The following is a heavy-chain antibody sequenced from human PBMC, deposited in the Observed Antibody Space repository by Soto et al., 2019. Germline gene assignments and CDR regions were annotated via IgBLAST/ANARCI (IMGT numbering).Heavy chain of an antibody. D-gene: IGHD1-7*01. CDR1: GDSVSSNNAA. CDR3: AGTTSHYWYYMDV. Sequence: SQTLSLTCAISGDSVSSNNAAWNWIRQSPSRGLEWLGRTYYRSRWYNDYAVSVKSRITVNPDTSKNQYSLQLTSVTPEDTAVYYCAGTTSHYWYYMDVWGKGTTVTVSS. CDR2: TYYRSRWYN. J-gene: IGHJ6*03. V-gene: IGHV6-1*01.